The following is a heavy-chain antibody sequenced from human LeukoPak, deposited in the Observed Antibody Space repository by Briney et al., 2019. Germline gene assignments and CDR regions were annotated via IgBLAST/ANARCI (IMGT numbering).Heavy chain of an antibody. CDR2: ISKDGGFK. V-gene: IGHV3-30*03. Sequence: GGSLRLSCAASGFTFSSYNLHWVRQAPGKGLEWVAVISKDGGFKYYADSVKGRFTISRDNSKNTFYLQMNSLIIEDTAVYYCTREEYSSFWSTARAFDIWGQGTMVTVSS. CDR3: TREEYSSFWSTARAFDI. J-gene: IGHJ3*02. D-gene: IGHD6-19*01. CDR1: GFTFSSYN.